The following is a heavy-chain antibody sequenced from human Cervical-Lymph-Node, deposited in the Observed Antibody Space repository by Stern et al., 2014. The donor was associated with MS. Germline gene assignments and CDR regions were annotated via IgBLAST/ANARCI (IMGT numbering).Heavy chain of an antibody. D-gene: IGHD6-6*01. CDR2: ITPIFGTT. V-gene: IGHV1-69*06. Sequence: QVQLVQSGTEVKKPGSSVRVSCKASGGTFSSYVINWVRQAPGQGLEWMGGITPIFGTTDYAQKFQGRVTITANKDRTTIYLDLSSLRSEDTAIYYCARARNIAARYFAMDVWGQGTAVTVSS. J-gene: IGHJ6*02. CDR1: GGTFSSYV. CDR3: ARARNIAARYFAMDV.